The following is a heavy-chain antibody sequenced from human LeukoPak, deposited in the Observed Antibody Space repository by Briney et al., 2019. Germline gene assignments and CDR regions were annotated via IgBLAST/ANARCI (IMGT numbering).Heavy chain of an antibody. CDR2: IYYRGST. CDR3: AILGTGSS. V-gene: IGHV4-39*01. J-gene: IGHJ5*02. Sequence: SETLSLTCTVSGGSISSSTYYWGWIRQPPGRGLEWIGTIYYRGSTYYKPSLKSRVTISVDTSNNQFSLRLSSVTAADTAVYYCAILGTGSSWGQGTLVTVSS. D-gene: IGHD3-10*01. CDR1: GGSISSSTYY.